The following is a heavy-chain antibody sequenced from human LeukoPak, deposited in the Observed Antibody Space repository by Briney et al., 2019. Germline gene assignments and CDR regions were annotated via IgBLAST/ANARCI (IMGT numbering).Heavy chain of an antibody. J-gene: IGHJ4*02. V-gene: IGHV4-4*02. CDR3: ARVAVAGTIDY. Sequence: ASETLSLTRAVSGDSISISNWWSGVRQPPGKGLEWIGETYHSGSTNYNPSPKRRVTKSVAKSKNQFALKLSSATATDTAVYYCARVAVAGTIDYWGQGTLVTVSS. CDR1: GDSISISNW. CDR2: TYHSGST. D-gene: IGHD6-19*01.